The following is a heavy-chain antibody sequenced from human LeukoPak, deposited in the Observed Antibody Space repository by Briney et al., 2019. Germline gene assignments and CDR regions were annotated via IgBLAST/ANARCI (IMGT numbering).Heavy chain of an antibody. V-gene: IGHV3-21*01. CDR1: GFTFSSYS. D-gene: IGHD5-12*01. CDR3: ARYGGASRGYSGYEPPSYYYGMDV. Sequence: GGSLRLSCAASGFTFSSYSMNWVRQAPGKGLEWVSSISSSSSYIYYADSVKGRFTISRDNAKNSLYLQMNSLRAEDTAVYYCARYGGASRGYSGYEPPSYYYGMDVWGQGTTVTVSS. CDR2: ISSSSSYI. J-gene: IGHJ6*02.